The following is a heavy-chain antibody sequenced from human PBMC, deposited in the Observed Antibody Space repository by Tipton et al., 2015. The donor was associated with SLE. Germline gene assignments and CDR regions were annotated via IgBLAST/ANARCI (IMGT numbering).Heavy chain of an antibody. CDR1: GFTFGDYA. CDR2: IRSKAYGGTT. J-gene: IGHJ4*02. CDR3: TRMFADGGYYFDY. Sequence: RSLRLSCTASGFTFGDYAMSWVRQAPGKGLEWVGFIRSKAYGGTTEYAASVKGRFTISRDDSKSIAYLQMNSLKTEDTAVYYCTRMFADGGYYFDYWGQGTLVTVSS. D-gene: IGHD3-10*02. V-gene: IGHV3-49*04.